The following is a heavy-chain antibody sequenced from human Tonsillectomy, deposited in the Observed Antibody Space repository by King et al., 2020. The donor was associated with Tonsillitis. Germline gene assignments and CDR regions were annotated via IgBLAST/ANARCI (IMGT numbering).Heavy chain of an antibody. CDR3: ARLPKRGLTGAYGVDV. J-gene: IGHJ6*04. CDR1: GFTFSGYW. Sequence: DVQLVGSGGGLVQPGGSLRLSCAASGFTFSGYWMTWVRQAPGKGLEWVATIKQDGSEKYYVDSVKGRFTISRDNAKNSLFLQMNSLRAEDTAVYYCARLPKRGLTGAYGVDVWGKGTTVTVSS. D-gene: IGHD3-10*01. V-gene: IGHV3-7*03. CDR2: IKQDGSEK.